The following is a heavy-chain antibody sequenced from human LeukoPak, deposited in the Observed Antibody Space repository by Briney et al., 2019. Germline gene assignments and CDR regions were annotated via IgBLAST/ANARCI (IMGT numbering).Heavy chain of an antibody. CDR2: IYYSGST. Sequence: SETLSLTCTVSGGSISSYYWSWIRQPPGKGLEWIGYIYYSGSTNYNPSLKSRVTMSVDTSKNQVSLRLTSVTAADTAVYYCARDKYCSSTTCYGLSAFDIWGQGTMVTVSS. J-gene: IGHJ3*02. V-gene: IGHV4-59*12. CDR1: GGSISSYY. D-gene: IGHD2-2*01. CDR3: ARDKYCSSTTCYGLSAFDI.